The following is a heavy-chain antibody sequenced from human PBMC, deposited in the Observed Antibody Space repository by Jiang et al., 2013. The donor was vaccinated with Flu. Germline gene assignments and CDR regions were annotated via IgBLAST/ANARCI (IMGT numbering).Heavy chain of an antibody. CDR3: ARDSVSGSIDY. Sequence: ELLKPSETLSLTCTVSGGSVSSGSYYWSWIRQPPGKGLEWIGYIYYSGSTNYNPSLKSRVTISVDTSKNQFSLKLSSVTAADTAVYYCARDSVSGSIDYWGQGTLV. V-gene: IGHV4-61*01. J-gene: IGHJ4*02. CDR2: IYYSGST. D-gene: IGHD5-12*01. CDR1: GGSVSSGSYY.